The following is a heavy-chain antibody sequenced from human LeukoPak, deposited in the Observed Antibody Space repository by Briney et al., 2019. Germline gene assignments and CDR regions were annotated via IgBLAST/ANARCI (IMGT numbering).Heavy chain of an antibody. CDR2: IYYGGST. Sequence: PSETLSLTCAVYDGSISPYYWSWIRQPPGKLLEWIGYIYYGGSTNYNPSLKSRVTIGIDTSKTHFSVKLGSVTDADTAVYYCARERVGSGYFYEFDPWGQGTLVTVSS. CDR3: ARERVGSGYFYEFDP. J-gene: IGHJ5*02. CDR1: DGSISPYY. D-gene: IGHD3-10*01. V-gene: IGHV4-59*01.